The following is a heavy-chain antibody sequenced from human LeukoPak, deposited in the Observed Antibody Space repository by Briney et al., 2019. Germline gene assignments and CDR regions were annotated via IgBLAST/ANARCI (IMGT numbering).Heavy chain of an antibody. CDR2: IGGSGGST. V-gene: IGHV3-23*01. Sequence: GGSLRLSCAASGFTFSSYAMNWVRQAPGKGLEWVSGIGGSGGSTYYADSVKGRFTISRDNSKNMLYLQMNSLRAEDTAVYYCAKDRVVGATSVDYWGQGTLVTVSS. D-gene: IGHD1-26*01. J-gene: IGHJ4*02. CDR1: GFTFSSYA. CDR3: AKDRVVGATSVDY.